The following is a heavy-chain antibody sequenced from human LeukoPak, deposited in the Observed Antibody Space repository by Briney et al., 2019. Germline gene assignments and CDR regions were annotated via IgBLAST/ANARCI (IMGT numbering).Heavy chain of an antibody. Sequence: GGSLRLSCAASGFTFSSYWMSWVRQAPGKGLEWVANIKQDGSEKYYVDSVKGRFTISRDNAKNSLYLQMNSLRAEDTAVYYCARATGYCSSTSCFGRRYYYYYMDVWGKGTTVTVSS. J-gene: IGHJ6*03. CDR3: ARATGYCSSTSCFGRRYYYYYMDV. V-gene: IGHV3-7*01. CDR2: IKQDGSEK. D-gene: IGHD2-2*01. CDR1: GFTFSSYW.